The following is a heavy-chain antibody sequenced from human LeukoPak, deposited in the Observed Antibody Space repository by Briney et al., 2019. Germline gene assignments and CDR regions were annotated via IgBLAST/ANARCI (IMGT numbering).Heavy chain of an antibody. CDR1: GFTFSSYG. CDR2: IWYDGSNQ. Sequence: GGSLRLSCVASGFTFSSYGMHWVRQAPGKGLEWVAVIWYDGSNQYYADSVKGRFTISRDDSKNTLYLQMNSLRAEDTAVYYCARDKDGYDWGQRTLVTVSS. CDR3: ARDKDGYD. D-gene: IGHD5-24*01. V-gene: IGHV3-33*01. J-gene: IGHJ4*02.